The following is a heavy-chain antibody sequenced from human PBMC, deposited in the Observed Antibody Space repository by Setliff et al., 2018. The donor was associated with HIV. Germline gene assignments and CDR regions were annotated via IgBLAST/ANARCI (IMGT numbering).Heavy chain of an antibody. Sequence: GESLTISCVGSKFTFTSDSMSWVRQAPGKGLEWVANINQDGSEKDYVGSVKGRFTISRDNTKNSLSLQMNSLRAEDTAVYYCARDNYVWESFRSDVPNYAFDIWGQGAMVTVSS. CDR1: KFTFTSDS. J-gene: IGHJ3*02. CDR3: ARDNYVWESFRSDVPNYAFDI. V-gene: IGHV3-7*01. D-gene: IGHD3-16*02. CDR2: INQDGSEK.